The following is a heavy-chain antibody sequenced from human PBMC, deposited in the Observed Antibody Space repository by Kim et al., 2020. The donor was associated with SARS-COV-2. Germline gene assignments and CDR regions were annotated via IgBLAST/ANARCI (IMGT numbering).Heavy chain of an antibody. J-gene: IGHJ4*02. D-gene: IGHD4-17*01. V-gene: IGHV3-21*01. CDR2: ISSSSSYI. Sequence: GGSLRLSCAASGFTFSSYSMNWVRQAPGKGLEWVSSISSSSSYIYYADSVKGRFTISRDNAKNSLYLQMNSLRAEDTAVYYCARILRKSYGDYDDGKRAPDYWGQGTLVTVSS. CDR3: ARILRKSYGDYDDGKRAPDY. CDR1: GFTFSSYS.